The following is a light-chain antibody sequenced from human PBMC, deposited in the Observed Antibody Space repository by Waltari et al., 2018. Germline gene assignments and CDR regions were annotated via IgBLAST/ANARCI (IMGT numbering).Light chain of an antibody. CDR1: QSISSY. Sequence: DIQMTQSPSPLSASVGDRVTITCQASQSISSYLNWYQQKPGKAPKLLIYAASSLQSGVPSRFSGSGSGTDFTLTISSLQPEDFATYYCQQSYSTPPDTFGGGTKVEIK. J-gene: IGKJ4*01. CDR3: QQSYSTPPDT. CDR2: AAS. V-gene: IGKV1-39*01.